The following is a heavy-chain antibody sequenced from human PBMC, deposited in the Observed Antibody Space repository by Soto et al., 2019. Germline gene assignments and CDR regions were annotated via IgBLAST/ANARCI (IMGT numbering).Heavy chain of an antibody. CDR2: VYNSGST. V-gene: IGHV4-59*01. D-gene: IGHD6-13*01. CDR1: GGSISSNY. CDR3: ARYRREAVAGYTLDN. Sequence: SETLSLTCTVSGGSISSNYWTWIRQPPGKGLEWIGYVYNSGSTNYNPSLKSRVTISEDTSKSQLSLKVNSMTAADTAVYYCARYRREAVAGYTLDNWGQGILVTVSS. J-gene: IGHJ4*02.